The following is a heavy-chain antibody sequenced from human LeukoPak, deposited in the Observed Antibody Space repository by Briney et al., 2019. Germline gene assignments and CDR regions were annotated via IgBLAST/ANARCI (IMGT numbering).Heavy chain of an antibody. J-gene: IGHJ4*02. CDR1: GLIFINYA. CDR2: INSGSAGST. V-gene: IGHV3-23*01. Sequence: HPGGSLRLSCVASGLIFINYAMTWVRQAPGKGLEWVSTINSGSAGSTSYADPVRGRSTISRDNSKNTLYLQMNNLRADDTAIYYCVEVRYNYGLSAYWGQGTLVIVSS. D-gene: IGHD5-18*01. CDR3: VEVRYNYGLSAY.